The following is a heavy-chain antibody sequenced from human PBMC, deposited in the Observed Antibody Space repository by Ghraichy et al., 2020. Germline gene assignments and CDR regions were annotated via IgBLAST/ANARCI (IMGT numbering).Heavy chain of an antibody. CDR1: GFTFSSYG. V-gene: IGHV3-30*02. D-gene: IGHD5-24*01. J-gene: IGHJ4*02. CDR3: AKEDGYNYRAADY. Sequence: GGSLRLSCAASGFTFSSYGMHWVRQAPGKGLEWVAFIRYDGSNKYYADSVKGRFTISRDNSKNTLYLQMNSLRAEDTAVYYCAKEDGYNYRAADYWGQGTLVTVSS. CDR2: IRYDGSNK.